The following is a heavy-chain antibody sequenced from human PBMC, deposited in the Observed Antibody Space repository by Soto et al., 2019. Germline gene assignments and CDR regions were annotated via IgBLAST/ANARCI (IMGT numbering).Heavy chain of an antibody. CDR2: ISYDGSNK. D-gene: IGHD3-10*01. Sequence: GGSLRLSCAASGFTFSSYGMHWVRQAPGKGLEWVAVISYDGSNKYYADSVKGRFTISRDNSKNTLYLQMNSLRAEDTAVYYCAKDSAPGDYYYGMDVWGQGTTVTVSS. CDR1: GFTFSSYG. V-gene: IGHV3-30*18. J-gene: IGHJ6*02. CDR3: AKDSAPGDYYYGMDV.